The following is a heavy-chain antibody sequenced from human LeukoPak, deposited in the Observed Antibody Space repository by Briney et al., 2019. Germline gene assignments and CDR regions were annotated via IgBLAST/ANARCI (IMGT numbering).Heavy chain of an antibody. CDR3: ARDQPSWELWFGEFGPNNWFDP. CDR1: GFTFSSYS. J-gene: IGHJ5*02. D-gene: IGHD3-10*01. CDR2: ISSSSSTI. V-gene: IGHV3-48*01. Sequence: GGSLRLSCAASGFTFSSYSMNWVRQAPGKGLEWVSYISSSSSTIYYADSVKGRFTISRDNAKNSLYLQMNSLRAEDTAVYYCARDQPSWELWFGEFGPNNWFDPWGQGTLVTVSS.